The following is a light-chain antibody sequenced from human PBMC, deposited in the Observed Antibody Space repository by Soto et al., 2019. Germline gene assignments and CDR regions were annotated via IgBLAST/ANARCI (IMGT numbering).Light chain of an antibody. CDR1: QSISDK. CDR2: GAS. Sequence: IVMTPSPLNLSVSPGARVTLSYRASQSISDKSAWYQQKPGQAPRLLMFGASTRATGIPARFSGSGSGTDFTLTITGLQSEDFAVYYCQQYKSWPYTFGQGTKVDI. J-gene: IGKJ2*01. V-gene: IGKV3-15*01. CDR3: QQYKSWPYT.